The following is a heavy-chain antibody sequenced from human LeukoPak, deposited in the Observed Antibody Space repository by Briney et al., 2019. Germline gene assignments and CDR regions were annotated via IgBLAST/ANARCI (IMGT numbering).Heavy chain of an antibody. J-gene: IGHJ4*02. CDR3: ARGESDSGTYSPGDF. V-gene: IGHV3-30*04. D-gene: IGHD1-26*01. CDR1: GFTFSSYA. CDR2: ISYDGINK. Sequence: GGSLRLSCVASGFTFSSYAIHWVRQAPGKGLQWVAVISYDGINKYYADSVKGRFTISRDNSKNTLYLQMNSLRTEDTAVYYCARGESDSGTYSPGDFWGQGTLVTVSS.